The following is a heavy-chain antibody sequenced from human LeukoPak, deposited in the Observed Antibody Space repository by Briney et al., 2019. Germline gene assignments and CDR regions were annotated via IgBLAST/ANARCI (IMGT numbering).Heavy chain of an antibody. CDR3: ARDPSRSCAGGNCFSS. J-gene: IGHJ5*02. D-gene: IGHD2-15*01. V-gene: IGHV4-39*07. CDR1: GDSISTSSYY. Sequence: SETLSLTCTVSGDSISTSSYYWGWIRQPPGKGLEWIGSVFFSGNTYYEPSLKSRDTISVATSTNQFSLNVRSVSAADTAVYYCARDPSRSCAGGNCFSSWGQGTLVIVSS. CDR2: VFFSGNT.